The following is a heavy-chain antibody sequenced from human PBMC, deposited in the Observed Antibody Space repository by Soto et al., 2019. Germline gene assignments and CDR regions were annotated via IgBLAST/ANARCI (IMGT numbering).Heavy chain of an antibody. CDR3: ASGPHYDDSGSSSWSTAH. J-gene: IGHJ4*02. D-gene: IGHD3-3*01. CDR2: VSPYNGNT. Sequence: QVQLVQSGAEVKKPGASVKVSCTASGYTFTLYGITWVRQAPGQGLEWMGWVSPYNGNTNSAQRLQGRVTMTTDTSKSTAYIEVRSLASDDTAVYRCASGPHYDDSGSSSWSTAHRGQGTLVTVSS. CDR1: GYTFTLYG. V-gene: IGHV1-18*04.